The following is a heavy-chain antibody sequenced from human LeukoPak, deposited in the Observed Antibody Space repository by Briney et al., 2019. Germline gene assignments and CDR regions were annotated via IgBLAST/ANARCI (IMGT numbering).Heavy chain of an antibody. Sequence: PGRSLRLSCVASGLAFSSYSMHWVRQAPGKGLEWVGVISYDGSDEYYTDSVKGRFTISRDNSKNTLYLQMNSLRAEDTAIYYCAREGPRGNSQFDYWGQGTLVTVSS. CDR1: GLAFSSYS. CDR3: AREGPRGNSQFDY. J-gene: IGHJ4*02. D-gene: IGHD2/OR15-2a*01. CDR2: ISYDGSDE. V-gene: IGHV3-30*04.